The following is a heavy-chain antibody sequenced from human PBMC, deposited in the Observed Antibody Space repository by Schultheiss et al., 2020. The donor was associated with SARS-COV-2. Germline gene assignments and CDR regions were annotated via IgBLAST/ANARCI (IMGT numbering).Heavy chain of an antibody. J-gene: IGHJ4*02. CDR1: GFTFSSYS. V-gene: IGHV3-48*01. CDR3: AKDDCSGGTCYPDY. D-gene: IGHD2-15*01. Sequence: GGSLRLSCAASGFTFSSYSMNWVRQAPGKGLEWVSYISSSGSTIYYADSVKGRFTISRDNAKNTLYLQMNSLRAEDTAVYYCAKDDCSGGTCYPDYWGQGTLVTVSS. CDR2: ISSSGSTI.